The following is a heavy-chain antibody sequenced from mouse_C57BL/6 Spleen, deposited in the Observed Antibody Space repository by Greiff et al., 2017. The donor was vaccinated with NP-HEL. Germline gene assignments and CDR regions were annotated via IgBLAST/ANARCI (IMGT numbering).Heavy chain of an antibody. D-gene: IGHD1-1*01. J-gene: IGHJ2*01. Sequence: EVQLVESGPGLAKPSQTLSLTCSVTGYSITSAYWNWIRKFPGNKLEYMGYISYSGSTYYNPSLKSRISITRDTSKNQYYLQLNSVTTEDTATYYCARVGDYYGSPIDYWGQGTTLTVSS. CDR3: ARVGDYYGSPIDY. CDR1: GYSITSAY. CDR2: ISYSGST. V-gene: IGHV3-8*01.